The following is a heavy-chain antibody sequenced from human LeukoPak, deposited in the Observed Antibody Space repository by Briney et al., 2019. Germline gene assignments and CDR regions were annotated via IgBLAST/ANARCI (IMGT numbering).Heavy chain of an antibody. CDR2: INHSGST. J-gene: IGHJ4*02. D-gene: IGHD3-10*01. CDR1: NESFSGYY. V-gene: IGHV4-34*01. Sequence: SETLSLTCGVYNESFSGYYWTWIRRPPGKGLEWIGEINHSGSTNYNPSLKSRVTISVDTSKNQFSLKLSSVTAADTAVYYCARGHYYRSGIFDYWGQGTLVTVSS. CDR3: ARGHYYRSGIFDY.